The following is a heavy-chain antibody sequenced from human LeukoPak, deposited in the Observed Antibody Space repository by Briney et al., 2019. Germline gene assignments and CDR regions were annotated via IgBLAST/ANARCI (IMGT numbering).Heavy chain of an antibody. Sequence: SSETLSLTCAVYGGSFSGYYWSWIRQPPGKGLEWIGEINHSGSTNYNPSLKSRATISVDTSKNQFSLKLSSVTAADTAVYYCASRGDRYCSSTSCWTYDYWGQGTLVTVSS. D-gene: IGHD2-2*01. CDR1: GGSFSGYY. J-gene: IGHJ4*02. CDR2: INHSGST. CDR3: ASRGDRYCSSTSCWTYDY. V-gene: IGHV4-34*01.